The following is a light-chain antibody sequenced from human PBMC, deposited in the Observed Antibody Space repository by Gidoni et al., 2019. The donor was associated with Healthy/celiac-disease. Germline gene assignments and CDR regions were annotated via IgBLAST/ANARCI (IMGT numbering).Light chain of an antibody. CDR3: QQSYSTPRT. CDR1: QRISSY. CDR2: AAS. J-gene: IGKJ1*01. Sequence: DSQMTQSPSSLTASVGDRVPITCRASQRISSYLNWYQQKPGKAPKLLIYAASSLQSGVPSRFSGSRSGTDFTLTSCSLQPEDFATYYCQQSYSTPRTFGQGTKVEIK. V-gene: IGKV1-39*01.